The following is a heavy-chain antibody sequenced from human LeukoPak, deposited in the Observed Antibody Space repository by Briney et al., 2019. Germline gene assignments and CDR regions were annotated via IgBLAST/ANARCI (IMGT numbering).Heavy chain of an antibody. V-gene: IGHV4-34*01. CDR1: GGSFSGYY. CDR3: ARGRGYDFWSGYYNYYYYYMDV. J-gene: IGHJ6*03. Sequence: SETLSLTCAVYGGSFSGYYWSWIRQPPGKGLEWIGEINHSGSTSYNPSLKSRVTISVDTSKNQFSLKLSSVTAADTAVYYCARGRGYDFWSGYYNYYYYYMDVWGKGTTVTVSS. D-gene: IGHD3-3*01. CDR2: INHSGST.